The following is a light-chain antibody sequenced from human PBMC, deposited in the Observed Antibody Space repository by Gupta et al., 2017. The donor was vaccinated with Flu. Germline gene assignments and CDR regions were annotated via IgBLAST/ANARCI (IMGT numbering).Light chain of an antibody. Sequence: GTLSLSPGERATLSCRASQSVSDNYLAWYQQTPGQAPRLLIFDASRRAAGISDRFSGSGSGTDFTLTVSRLEPEDFAVYYCHQYSSSPRTFGQGTKVEIK. CDR1: QSVSDNY. CDR3: HQYSSSPRT. J-gene: IGKJ1*01. CDR2: DAS. V-gene: IGKV3-20*01.